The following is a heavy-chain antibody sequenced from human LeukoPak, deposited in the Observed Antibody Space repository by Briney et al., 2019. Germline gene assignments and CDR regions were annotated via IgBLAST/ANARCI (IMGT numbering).Heavy chain of an antibody. CDR2: IYYSGST. CDR3: ARDRERYEWSFDY. J-gene: IGHJ4*02. Sequence: PSETLSLTCAVSGGSISSGGYSWTWIRQPPGKGLEWIGYIYYSGSTNYNPSLKSRVTISVDTSKNQFSLKLSSVTAADTAVYYCARDRERYEWSFDYWGQGTLVTVSS. V-gene: IGHV4-61*08. D-gene: IGHD3-3*01. CDR1: GGSISSGGYS.